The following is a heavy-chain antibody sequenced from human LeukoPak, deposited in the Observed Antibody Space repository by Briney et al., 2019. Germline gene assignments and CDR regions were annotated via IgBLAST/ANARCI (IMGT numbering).Heavy chain of an antibody. CDR2: IYYSGST. D-gene: IGHD7-27*01. V-gene: IGHV4-39*01. CDR1: GGSISSSSYS. J-gene: IGHJ4*02. CDR3: ASLGIGPYYFDY. Sequence: SETLSLTCTVSGGSISSSSYSWGWIRQPPGKGLEWIGSIYYSGSTYYNPSLKSRVTISVDTSKNQFSLKLSSVTAADTAVYYCASLGIGPYYFDYWGQGTLVTVSS.